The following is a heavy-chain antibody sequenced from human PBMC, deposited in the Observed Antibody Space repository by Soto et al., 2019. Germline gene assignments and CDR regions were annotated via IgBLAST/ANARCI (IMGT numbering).Heavy chain of an antibody. J-gene: IGHJ6*02. CDR1: GFTFSSYW. D-gene: IGHD6-6*01. CDR2: IKQDGSEK. CDR3: ARDVYSSSSYYYYGMDV. Sequence: GGSLRLSCAASGFTFSSYWMSWVRQAPGKGLEWVANIKQDGSEKYYVDSVKGRFTISRDNAKNSLYLQMNSLRAEDTAVYYCARDVYSSSSYYYYGMDVWGQGTTVTVSS. V-gene: IGHV3-7*01.